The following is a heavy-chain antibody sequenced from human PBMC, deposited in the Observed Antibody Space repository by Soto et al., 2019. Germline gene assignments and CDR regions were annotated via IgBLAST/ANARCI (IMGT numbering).Heavy chain of an antibody. J-gene: IGHJ4*02. V-gene: IGHV3-33*01. D-gene: IGHD4-17*01. CDR2: IWYDGSNK. CDR1: GFTFSSYG. Sequence: QVQLVESGGGVVQPGRYLRLSCAASGFTFSSYGMHWVRQAPGKGLEWVAVIWYDGSNKYYADSVKGRFTISRDNSKNTLYLQMNSLRAEDTAVYYCARERETTVVDWGQGTLVTVSS. CDR3: ARERETTVVD.